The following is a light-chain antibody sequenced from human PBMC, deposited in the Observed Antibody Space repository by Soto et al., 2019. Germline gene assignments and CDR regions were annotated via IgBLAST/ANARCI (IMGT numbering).Light chain of an antibody. CDR3: QQFDSYPYT. J-gene: IGKJ2*01. CDR1: QNINSW. Sequence: DIQMTQSPSTLSASVGDRVTITCRASQNINSWLAWYQQKPGKAPKLLIYKASRLQSGVPSRFSGTESGTEFTLTISSLQSDDFATYYCQQFDSYPYTFGQGTNLEI. V-gene: IGKV1-5*03. CDR2: KAS.